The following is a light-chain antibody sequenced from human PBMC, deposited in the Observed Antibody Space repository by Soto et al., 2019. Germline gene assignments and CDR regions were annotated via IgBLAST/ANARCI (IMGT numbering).Light chain of an antibody. J-gene: IGKJ4*01. CDR3: QQYSNYPLT. CDR2: KAS. CDR1: QSISYW. V-gene: IGKV1-5*03. Sequence: DIQMTQPPSTLSASVGDRVTITCRASQSISYWLAWYQQKPGKAPNLLIYKASSLESGVPSRFSGSGSGTEFTLTINSLQPDDFATYYCQQYSNYPLTFGGGTKVEI.